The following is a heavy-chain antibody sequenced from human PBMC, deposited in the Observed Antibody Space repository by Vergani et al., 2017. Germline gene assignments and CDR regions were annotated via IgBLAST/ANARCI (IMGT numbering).Heavy chain of an antibody. D-gene: IGHD3-10*01. V-gene: IGHV1-2*02. CDR1: GYTFTGYY. CDR3: ARTITMFPGPADY. J-gene: IGHJ4*02. Sequence: QVQLVQSGAEVKKPGASVKVSCKASGYTFTGYYMHWVRQAPGQGLEWMGCINPNSGGTNYAQKFQGRVTITRDTSISTAYMELSRLRADDTAVYYCARTITMFPGPADYWGQGTLVTVSS. CDR2: INPNSGGT.